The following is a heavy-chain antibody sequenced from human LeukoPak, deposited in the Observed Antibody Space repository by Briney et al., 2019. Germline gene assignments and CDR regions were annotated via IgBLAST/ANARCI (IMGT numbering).Heavy chain of an antibody. CDR2: IGGSGVST. CDR1: GFTFSSYG. Sequence: PGGSLRLSCAASGFTFSSYGMSWVRQAPGKGLEWVSSIGGSGVSTYYADSVKGRFTISRDNSKNTLYLQMNSLRPEDTAVYYCALLAVADDYFDYWGQGTLVTVSS. CDR3: ALLAVADDYFDY. D-gene: IGHD6-19*01. J-gene: IGHJ4*02. V-gene: IGHV3-23*01.